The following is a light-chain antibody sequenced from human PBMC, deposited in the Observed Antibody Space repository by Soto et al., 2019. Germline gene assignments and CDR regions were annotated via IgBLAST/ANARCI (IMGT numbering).Light chain of an antibody. Sequence: QSALTQPPSASGTPGQRVTISCSGSSSNIGSNTVNWYQQLPGTAPKLLIYSNNQRPSGVPDRFSGSKSGTSASLAISGLQSEDGADYYCAAWDDSLNGLVFGGGTKLTVL. V-gene: IGLV1-44*01. CDR2: SNN. J-gene: IGLJ2*01. CDR1: SSNIGSNT. CDR3: AAWDDSLNGLV.